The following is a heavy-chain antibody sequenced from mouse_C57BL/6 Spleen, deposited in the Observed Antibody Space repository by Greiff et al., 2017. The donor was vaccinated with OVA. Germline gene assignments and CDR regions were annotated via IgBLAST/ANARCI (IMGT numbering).Heavy chain of an antibody. CDR1: GYTFTSYW. CDR2: IHPNSGST. Sequence: VQLQQPGAELVKPGASVKLSCKASGYTFTSYWMHWVKQRPGQGLEWIGMIHPNSGSTNYNEKFKSKATLTVDKSSSTAYMQLSSLTSEDSAVYYCARRGFYYGSSRGFDYWGQGTTLTVSS. D-gene: IGHD1-1*01. J-gene: IGHJ2*01. V-gene: IGHV1-64*01. CDR3: ARRGFYYGSSRGFDY.